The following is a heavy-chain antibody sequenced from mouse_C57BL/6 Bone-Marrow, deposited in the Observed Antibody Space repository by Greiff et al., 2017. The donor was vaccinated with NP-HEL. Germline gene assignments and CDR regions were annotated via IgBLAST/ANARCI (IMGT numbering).Heavy chain of an antibody. CDR1: GFTFSSYA. CDR2: ISDGGSYT. Sequence: EVKLVESGGGLVKPGGSLKLSCAASGFTFSSYAMSWVRQTPEKRLEWVATISDGGSYTYYPDNVKGRFTISRDNAKNNLYLQMSHLKSEDTAMYFCARDPIYYDYDWYFDVWGTGTTVTVSS. J-gene: IGHJ1*03. V-gene: IGHV5-4*01. D-gene: IGHD2-4*01. CDR3: ARDPIYYDYDWYFDV.